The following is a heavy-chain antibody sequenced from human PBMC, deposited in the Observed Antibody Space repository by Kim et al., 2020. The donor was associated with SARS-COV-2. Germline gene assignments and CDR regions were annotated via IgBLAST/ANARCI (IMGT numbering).Heavy chain of an antibody. J-gene: IGHJ4*02. CDR3: ARFVRGRILNSGSRLDY. V-gene: IGHV1-18*01. CDR2: ISAYNGNT. D-gene: IGHD3-10*01. CDR1: GYTFTSYG. Sequence: ASVKVSCKASGYTFTSYGISWVRQAPGQGLEWMGWISAYNGNTNYAQKLQGRVTMTTDTSTSTAYMELRSLRSDDTAVYYCARFVRGRILNSGSRLDYWGEGTLVTVSS.